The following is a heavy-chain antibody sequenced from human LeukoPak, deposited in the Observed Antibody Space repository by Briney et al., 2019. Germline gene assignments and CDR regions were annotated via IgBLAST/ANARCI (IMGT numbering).Heavy chain of an antibody. CDR3: ARDRGYSTFDM. V-gene: IGHV3-7*05. Sequence: SGGSLRLSCVASGFTFISYWMAWVRQAPGKGLEWVANINQDGSEKNYVDAVKGRFTISRDNAKNSLCLQMNSLRAEDTAVYYCARDRGYSTFDMWGQGTMVTVSS. CDR1: GFTFISYW. J-gene: IGHJ3*02. D-gene: IGHD1-1*01. CDR2: INQDGSEK.